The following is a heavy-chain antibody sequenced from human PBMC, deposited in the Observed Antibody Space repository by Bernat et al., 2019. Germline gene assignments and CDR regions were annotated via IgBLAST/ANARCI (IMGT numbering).Heavy chain of an antibody. D-gene: IGHD6-13*01. CDR3: ARDADSSSWYSEYYYYGMDV. V-gene: IGHV1-69*01. J-gene: IGHJ6*02. Sequence: QVQLVQSGAEVKKPGSSVKVSCKASGGTFSSYAISWVRQAPGQGLEWMGGIIPIFGTANYAQKFQGKVTITADESTSTAYMEMSSLRSEDTAVYYCARDADSSSWYSEYYYYGMDVWGQGTTVTVSS. CDR1: GGTFSSYA. CDR2: IIPIFGTA.